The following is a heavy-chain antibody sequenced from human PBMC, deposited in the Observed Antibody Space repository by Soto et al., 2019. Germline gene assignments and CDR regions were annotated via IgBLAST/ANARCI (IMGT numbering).Heavy chain of an antibody. J-gene: IGHJ4*02. CDR1: GYSIASYW. Sequence: KGAGYSIASYWIGRVRKIPGKGLEWMGIIYPGDSDTRYSPSFQGQVTISADKSISTAYLQWSSLKASDTAMYYCARHVDSDFYANFDYWGQGTLVTVSS. D-gene: IGHD3-3*01. V-gene: IGHV5-51*01. CDR3: ARHVDSDFYANFDY. CDR2: IYPGDSDT.